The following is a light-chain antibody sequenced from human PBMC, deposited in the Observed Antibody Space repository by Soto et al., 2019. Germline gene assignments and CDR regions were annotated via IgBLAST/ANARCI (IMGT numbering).Light chain of an antibody. J-gene: IGKJ1*01. Sequence: DIQMTQSPSTLSASVGDRVTITCRASQNINVWLAWYQQRPGKAPNLLIYKASTLESGVPSRFSGSGSGTEFTLPISSLQPDDFATYYCQQYDISSRTFGQGTKVEIK. CDR2: KAS. V-gene: IGKV1-5*03. CDR3: QQYDISSRT. CDR1: QNINVW.